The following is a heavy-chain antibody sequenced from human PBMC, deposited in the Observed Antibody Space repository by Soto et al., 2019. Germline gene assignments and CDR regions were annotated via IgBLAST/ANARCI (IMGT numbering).Heavy chain of an antibody. CDR2: IIPIFGTA. J-gene: IGHJ5*02. Sequence: ASVKVSCKASGGTFSSYAISWVRQAPGQGLEWMGGIIPIFGTANYAQKFQGRVTITADESTSTAYMELSSLRSEDTAVYYCAMARISKNWFDPWGQGTLVTVSS. V-gene: IGHV1-69*13. CDR1: GGTFSSYA. CDR3: AMARISKNWFDP. D-gene: IGHD5-12*01.